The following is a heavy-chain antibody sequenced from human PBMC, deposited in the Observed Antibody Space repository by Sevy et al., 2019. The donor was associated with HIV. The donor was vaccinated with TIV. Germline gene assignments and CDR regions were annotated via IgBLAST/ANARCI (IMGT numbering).Heavy chain of an antibody. CDR1: GFTFSNYD. D-gene: IGHD2-21*02. CDR3: ARLFSCGGDCYYLDY. CDR2: ISHDGNYK. V-gene: IGHV3-30-3*01. Sequence: GGSLRLSCAASGFTFSNYDMHWVRQAPGKGLEWVAVISHDGNYKNYADSVKVRFTISRDDFKNTLYLQMSSLGPGDTAVYFCARLFSCGGDCYYLDYWGQGALVTVSS. J-gene: IGHJ4*02.